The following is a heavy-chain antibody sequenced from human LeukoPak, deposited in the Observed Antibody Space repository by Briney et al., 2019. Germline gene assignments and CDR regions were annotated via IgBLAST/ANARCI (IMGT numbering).Heavy chain of an antibody. V-gene: IGHV3-74*01. CDR3: ADTYYGSGSSPDY. D-gene: IGHD3-10*01. J-gene: IGHJ4*02. Sequence: PGGSLRLSCAASGFTFNYFGMHWVRQAPGKGLVWVARMKSDGTSTNYADSVKGRFTISRDNAKNTLYLQMNSLSAEDTAVYYCADTYYGSGSSPDYWGQGTLVTVSS. CDR1: GFTFNYFG. CDR2: MKSDGTST.